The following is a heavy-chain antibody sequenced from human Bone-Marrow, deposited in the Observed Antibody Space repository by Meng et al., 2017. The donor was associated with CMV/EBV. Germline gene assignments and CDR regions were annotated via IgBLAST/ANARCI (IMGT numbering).Heavy chain of an antibody. V-gene: IGHV5-51*01. CDR2: IYPSDSDA. Sequence: YSLFHDWIGWVRQMPGKGLEWMGLIYPSDSDARYSPSFQGQVTISVDKSSSIAYLQWSSLKASDTAIYYCARHGSIGSGSYRTPFDYWGQGTLVTVSS. CDR1: YSLFHDW. D-gene: IGHD1-26*01. J-gene: IGHJ4*02. CDR3: ARHGSIGSGSYRTPFDY.